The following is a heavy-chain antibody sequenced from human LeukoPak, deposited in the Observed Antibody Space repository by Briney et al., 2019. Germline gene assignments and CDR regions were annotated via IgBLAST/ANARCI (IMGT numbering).Heavy chain of an antibody. J-gene: IGHJ5*02. CDR2: INPNSGGT. D-gene: IGHD2-15*01. CDR3: ARNIVVVVAATLLNWFDP. V-gene: IGHV1-2*02. CDR1: GYTFTGYY. Sequence: ASVKVSCKASGYTFTGYYMHWVRQAPGQGREWMGWINPNSGGTNYAQKFQGRVTMTRDTSISTAYMELSRLRSDDTAVYYCARNIVVVVAATLLNWFDPWGQGTLVTVSS.